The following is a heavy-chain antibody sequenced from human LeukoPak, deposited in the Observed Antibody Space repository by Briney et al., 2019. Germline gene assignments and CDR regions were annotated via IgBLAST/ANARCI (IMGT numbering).Heavy chain of an antibody. CDR1: GFTFSPYS. J-gene: IGHJ4*02. CDR3: ARSSGNFDY. D-gene: IGHD3-10*01. Sequence: GGSLRLSCAASGFTFSPYSMNWVRQAPGKGLEWLSYITGNSDTIYYANSVKGRFTISRDNAKNSLFLQMSSLRTEDTAVYYCARSSGNFDYWGQGTLVIVSS. V-gene: IGHV3-48*01. CDR2: ITGNSDTI.